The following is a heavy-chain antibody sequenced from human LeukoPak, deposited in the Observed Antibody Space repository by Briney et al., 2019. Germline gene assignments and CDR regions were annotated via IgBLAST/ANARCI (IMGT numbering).Heavy chain of an antibody. D-gene: IGHD6-19*01. Sequence: SETLSLTCTVSGGSIGSYFWNWIRQSPGKGLEWIGYIYDSGSTNYNPPLKSRVTISLDTSKNQFSLKLSSVTAADTAVYYCARQRSAVAGTEWFDPWGQGTLVTVSS. J-gene: IGHJ5*02. V-gene: IGHV4-59*01. CDR2: IYDSGST. CDR3: ARQRSAVAGTEWFDP. CDR1: GGSIGSYF.